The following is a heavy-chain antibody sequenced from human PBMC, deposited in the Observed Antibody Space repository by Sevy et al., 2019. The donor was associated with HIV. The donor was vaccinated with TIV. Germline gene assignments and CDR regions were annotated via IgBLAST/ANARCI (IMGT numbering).Heavy chain of an antibody. D-gene: IGHD5-12*01. CDR3: ARSNPDGYNYSYYYGMDV. Sequence: ASVKFSCKASGDTFGNYANAWVRQAPGQGLEWVGGIIPVFGSANSAQKFQDRVTITADVSTSTAYMELRRLRSEDTAVYYCARSNPDGYNYSYYYGMDVWGQGTTVTVSS. V-gene: IGHV1-69*13. CDR1: GDTFGNYA. J-gene: IGHJ6*02. CDR2: IIPVFGSA.